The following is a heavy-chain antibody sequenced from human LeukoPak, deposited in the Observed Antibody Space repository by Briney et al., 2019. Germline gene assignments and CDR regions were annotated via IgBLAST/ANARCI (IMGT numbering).Heavy chain of an antibody. J-gene: IGHJ3*02. CDR1: GFTFSGSA. V-gene: IGHV3-73*01. CDR3: ARTSFGWGAFDI. D-gene: IGHD3-16*01. CDR2: IRSKANTYAT. Sequence: GGSLRLSCAASGFTFSGSAMHWVRQASGKGLEWVGRIRSKANTYATAYVASVKGRFTIARDDSKNTAYLQMNSLKTEDTAVYYCARTSFGWGAFDIWGQGTVVTVSS.